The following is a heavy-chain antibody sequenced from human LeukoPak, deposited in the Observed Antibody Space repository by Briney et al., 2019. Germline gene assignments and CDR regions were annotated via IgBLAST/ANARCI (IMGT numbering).Heavy chain of an antibody. CDR3: ARDFRAYYYDSSGYYSDY. Sequence: SETLSLTCTVSGYSISSGYYWGWIRQPPGKGLEWIGSIYHSGSTYYNPSLKSRVTISVDTSKNQFSLKLSSVTAADTAVYYCARDFRAYYYDSSGYYSDYWGQGTLVTVSS. CDR1: GYSISSGYY. J-gene: IGHJ4*02. D-gene: IGHD3-22*01. CDR2: IYHSGST. V-gene: IGHV4-38-2*02.